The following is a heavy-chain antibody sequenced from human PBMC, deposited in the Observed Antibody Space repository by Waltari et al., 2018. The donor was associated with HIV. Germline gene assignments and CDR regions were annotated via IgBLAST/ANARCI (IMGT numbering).Heavy chain of an antibody. D-gene: IGHD2-21*01. J-gene: IGHJ6*02. Sequence: QRLESGGVVVQPGGSLRLSCAALGFTFSSYGMPGVRQAPGKGLEWVAVIWYDGSNKYYADSVKGRFTISRDNSKNTLYLQMNSLRAEDTAVYYCASSYSYYGMDVWGQGTTVTVSS. V-gene: IGHV3-33*01. CDR3: ASSYSYYGMDV. CDR1: GFTFSSYG. CDR2: IWYDGSNK.